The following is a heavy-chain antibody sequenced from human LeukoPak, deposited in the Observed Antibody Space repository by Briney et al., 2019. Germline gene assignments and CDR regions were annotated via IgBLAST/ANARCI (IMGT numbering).Heavy chain of an antibody. V-gene: IGHV5-51*01. J-gene: IGHJ5*02. CDR3: ARFFDILTGYEGNWFDP. CDR2: IYPGDSDT. Sequence: GESLKISCKGSGYSFTSYWLGWVRQMPGKGLEWMGIIYPGDSDTRYSPSFQGQVTISADKSTSTAYLQWSSLQASDTAMYYCARFFDILTGYEGNWFDPWGQGTLVTVSS. CDR1: GYSFTSYW. D-gene: IGHD3-9*01.